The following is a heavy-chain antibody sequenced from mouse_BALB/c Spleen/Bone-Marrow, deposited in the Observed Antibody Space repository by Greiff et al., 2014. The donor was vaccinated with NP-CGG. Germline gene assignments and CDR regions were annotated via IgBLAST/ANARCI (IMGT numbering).Heavy chain of an antibody. CDR2: ISPGDGNT. V-gene: IGHV1S56*01. CDR1: GYTFTTCD. D-gene: IGHD2-4*01. CDR3: ARGGDYHYFDY. Sequence: VQLQQSGPELVKPGALVKISCKASGYTFTTCDINWVKQRPGQGLEWIGWISPGDGNTNYNEKFKGKATLTADKSSSTAYMQLSSLTSENSAVYFCARGGDYHYFDYWGQGITLTVSS. J-gene: IGHJ2*01.